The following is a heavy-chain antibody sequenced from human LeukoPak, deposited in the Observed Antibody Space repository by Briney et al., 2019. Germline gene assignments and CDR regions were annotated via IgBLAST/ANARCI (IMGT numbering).Heavy chain of an antibody. J-gene: IGHJ4*02. CDR1: GFTLSSYS. V-gene: IGHV3-21*01. D-gene: IGHD3-3*01. CDR3: ARDPPSSGYYAY. Sequence: GGSLSLSCAASGFTLSSYSMNWVRQAPGKGLEWVSSISSSSSYIYYADSVKGRFTISRDNAKNSLYLQMNSLRAEDTAVYYCARDPPSSGYYAYWGQGTLVTVSS. CDR2: ISSSSSYI.